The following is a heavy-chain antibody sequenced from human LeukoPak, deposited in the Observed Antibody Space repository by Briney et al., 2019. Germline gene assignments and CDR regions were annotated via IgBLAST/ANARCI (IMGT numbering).Heavy chain of an antibody. J-gene: IGHJ4*02. CDR1: GYTFTSYG. CDR2: ISAYNGNT. V-gene: IGHV1-18*01. Sequence: ASVKVSCKASGYTFTSYGISWVRQAPGQGREWMGWISAYNGNTNYSQKLQGRVTMTTDTSTSTAYMELRSLRSDDTAVYYCAREYDILTGYVGFGYWGQGTLVTVSS. CDR3: AREYDILTGYVGFGY. D-gene: IGHD3-9*01.